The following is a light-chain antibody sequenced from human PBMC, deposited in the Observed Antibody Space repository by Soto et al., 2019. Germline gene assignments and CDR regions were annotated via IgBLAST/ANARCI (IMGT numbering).Light chain of an antibody. J-gene: IGLJ1*01. V-gene: IGLV2-18*02. CDR2: EVS. Sequence: QSVLSQPPSVAGSPGQSVTISCTGTNNDIGYYKGVSWYQQSPGTAPKLMIYEVSNRPSGVPDRFSGSKSGNTASLTISGLQAEDEADYFCFSFTRSDTYVFGTGTKLTV. CDR1: NNDIGYYKG. CDR3: FSFTRSDTYV.